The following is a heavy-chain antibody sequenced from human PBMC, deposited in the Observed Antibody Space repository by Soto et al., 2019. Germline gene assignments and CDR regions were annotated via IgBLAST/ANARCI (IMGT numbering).Heavy chain of an antibody. J-gene: IGHJ4*02. CDR3: AELCERPMNYYDSSGYYPCGY. V-gene: IGHV3-30*03. CDR2: ISYDGSNK. D-gene: IGHD3-22*01. Sequence: GGSLRLSCAASGFTFSSYGMHWVRQAPGKGLEWVAVISYDGSNKYYADSVKGRFTISRDNSKNTLYLQMNSLRAEDRAVYYCAELCERPMNYYDSSGYYPCGYWGQGTLVTVSS. CDR1: GFTFSSYG.